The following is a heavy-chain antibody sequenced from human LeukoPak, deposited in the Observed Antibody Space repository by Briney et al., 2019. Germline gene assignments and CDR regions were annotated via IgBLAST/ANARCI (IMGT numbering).Heavy chain of an antibody. D-gene: IGHD1-14*01. J-gene: IGHJ4*02. CDR1: GFTFNDYD. CDR3: STSRPDRFIDS. Sequence: GGSLRLSCAASGFTFNDYDINWVRLVPGKGLEWVSGINWNSVHIGYADSVKGRFTIFRDNAQKSVHLQMFSLRPEDTALYYCSTSRPDRFIDSWGQGTLVTVST. CDR2: INWNSVHI. V-gene: IGHV3-9*01.